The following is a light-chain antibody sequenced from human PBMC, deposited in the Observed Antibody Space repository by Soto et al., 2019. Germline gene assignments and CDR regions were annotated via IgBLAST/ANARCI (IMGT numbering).Light chain of an antibody. CDR3: AAWDDSLSVV. CDR2: RNN. Sequence: QSVLTQPPSASGTPGQRVPLSCPGSSSNIGSNYVYWYQQLPGTAPKLLIYRNNQRPSGVPDRFSGSKSGTSASLAISGLRSEDEADYYCAAWDDSLSVVFGGGTQLTVL. J-gene: IGLJ2*01. V-gene: IGLV1-47*01. CDR1: SSNIGSNY.